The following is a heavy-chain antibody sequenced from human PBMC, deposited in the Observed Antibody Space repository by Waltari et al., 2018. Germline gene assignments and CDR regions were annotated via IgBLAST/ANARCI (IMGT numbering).Heavy chain of an antibody. D-gene: IGHD1-26*01. V-gene: IGHV1-69*01. J-gene: IGHJ4*02. CDR2: IIPSFGTA. Sequence: QVQLVQSGAEVKKPGSSVKVSCKASGGTFSSYAISWVGQAPGQGLEWMGGIIPSFGTANDAQKFQGRVTITADESTSTAYMELRSLRSEDTAVYYCARDSGSYHLLDYWGQGTLVTVSS. CDR1: GGTFSSYA. CDR3: ARDSGSYHLLDY.